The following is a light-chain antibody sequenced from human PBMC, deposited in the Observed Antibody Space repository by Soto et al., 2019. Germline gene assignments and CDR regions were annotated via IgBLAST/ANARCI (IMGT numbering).Light chain of an antibody. J-gene: IGLJ1*01. Sequence: QSVLTQPPSASGSPGQSVTVSCTGTSSDVGAYDHVSWYQQHPGRAPKLMIYDVYKRSSGVPDRFSGSKAGNTASLIVSGLQAEDEADYYCISYAASDSPYYVFGTGTKVTVL. CDR2: DVY. V-gene: IGLV2-8*01. CDR3: ISYAASDSPYYV. CDR1: SSDVGAYDH.